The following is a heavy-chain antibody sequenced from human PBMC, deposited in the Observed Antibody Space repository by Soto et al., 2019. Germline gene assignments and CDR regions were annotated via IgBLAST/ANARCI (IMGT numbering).Heavy chain of an antibody. CDR2: IIPIFGTA. V-gene: IGHV1-69*13. CDR1: GGTFSSYA. CDR3: ARDAVAARRDYYYYYGMDV. D-gene: IGHD6-6*01. J-gene: IGHJ6*02. Sequence: SVKVSCKASGGTFSSYATSWVRQAPGQGLEWMGGIIPIFGTANYAQKFQGRVTITADESTSTAYMELSSLRSEDTAVYYCARDAVAARRDYYYYYGMDVWGQGTTVTVSS.